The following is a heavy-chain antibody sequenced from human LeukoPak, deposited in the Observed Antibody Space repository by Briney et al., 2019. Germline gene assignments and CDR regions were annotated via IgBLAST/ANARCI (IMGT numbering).Heavy chain of an antibody. CDR2: IYTSGST. CDR1: GASVSSSY. Sequence: SETLSLTCTVSGASVSSSYWSWIRQPPGKGLEWIGRIYTSGSTNYNPSLKSRVTMSVDTSKNQFSLKLSSVTAADTAVYYCAREDYDILTGYYSFDYWGQGTLVTVSS. D-gene: IGHD3-9*01. CDR3: AREDYDILTGYYSFDY. J-gene: IGHJ4*02. V-gene: IGHV4-4*07.